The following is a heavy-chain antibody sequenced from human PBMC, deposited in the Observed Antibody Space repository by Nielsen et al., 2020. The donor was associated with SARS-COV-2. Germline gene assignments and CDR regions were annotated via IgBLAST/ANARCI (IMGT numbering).Heavy chain of an antibody. CDR1: GGSFSGYY. V-gene: IGHV4-34*09. J-gene: IGHJ5*02. Sequence: SETLSLTCAVYGGSFSGYYWSWIRQPPGKGLEWIGEINHSGSTNYNPSLKSRVTISVDTSKNQFSLKLSSVTAADTAVYYCARGDPGLRLGELSFYWFDPWGQGTLVTVSS. CDR2: INHSGST. D-gene: IGHD3-16*02. CDR3: ARGDPGLRLGELSFYWFDP.